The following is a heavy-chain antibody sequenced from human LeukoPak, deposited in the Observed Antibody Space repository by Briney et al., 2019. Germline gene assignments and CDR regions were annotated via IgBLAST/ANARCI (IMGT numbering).Heavy chain of an antibody. CDR2: ISSSGSTI. CDR3: ARDLRYDSYGLVDY. Sequence: GGSLRLSCAASGFTFSDYYMSWIRQAPGKGLEWVSYISSSGSTIYYADSVKGRFTISRDNAKNSLYLQMNGLRAEDTAVYYCARDLRYDSYGLVDYWGQGTLVTVSS. V-gene: IGHV3-11*01. J-gene: IGHJ4*02. D-gene: IGHD5-18*01. CDR1: GFTFSDYY.